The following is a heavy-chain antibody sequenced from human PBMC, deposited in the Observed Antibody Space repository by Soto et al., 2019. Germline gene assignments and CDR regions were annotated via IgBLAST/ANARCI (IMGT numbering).Heavy chain of an antibody. V-gene: IGHV3-23*01. J-gene: IGHJ5*02. CDR2: INGGGISK. CDR1: GFTFRNYA. CDR3: TRDLNHDTGP. D-gene: IGHD2-8*02. Sequence: GGSLRLSCAASGFTFRNYAMSWVRQTPEKGLEWVSAINGGGISKYYADSVKGRFTISRDHAKNTMYLQMNSLRGEDTALYYCTRDLNHDTGPWGQGTQVTVSS.